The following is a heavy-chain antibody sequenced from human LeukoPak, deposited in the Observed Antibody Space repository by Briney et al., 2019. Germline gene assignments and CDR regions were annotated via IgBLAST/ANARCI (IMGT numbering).Heavy chain of an antibody. Sequence: GGSLRLSCAASGFTFSSYAMSWVRQAPGKGLEWVSAISGSGGSTYYADSVKGRFTISRDNPKNTLYLQMNSLRAEDTAVYYCAKDIMGDYYFDYWGQGTLVTVSS. D-gene: IGHD1-26*01. V-gene: IGHV3-23*01. CDR2: ISGSGGST. J-gene: IGHJ4*02. CDR1: GFTFSSYA. CDR3: AKDIMGDYYFDY.